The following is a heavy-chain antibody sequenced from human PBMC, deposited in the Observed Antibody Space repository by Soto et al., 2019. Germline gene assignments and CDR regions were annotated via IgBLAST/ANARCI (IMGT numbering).Heavy chain of an antibody. CDR1: GFTFSSYG. CDR2: ISYDGSNK. CDR3: AKDKLRIQLWFWFDY. D-gene: IGHD5-18*01. J-gene: IGHJ4*02. V-gene: IGHV3-30*18. Sequence: QVQLVESGGGVVQPGRSLRLSCAASGFTFSSYGMHWVRQAPGKGLEWVAVISYDGSNKYYADSVKGRFTISRDNSKNTLYLQMNSLRAEDTAVYYCAKDKLRIQLWFWFDYWGQGTLVTVSS.